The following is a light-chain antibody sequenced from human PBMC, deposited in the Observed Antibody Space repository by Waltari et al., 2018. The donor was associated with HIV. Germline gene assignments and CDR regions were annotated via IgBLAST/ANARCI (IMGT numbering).Light chain of an antibody. V-gene: IGLV2-14*03. CDR1: SRDVGTYNY. J-gene: IGLJ1*01. Sequence: QSALTQPPSVSGSPGQSIAISSTGPSRDVGTYNYVSWYQPHPAKAPKFMIYDVNVRPSGVSDRFSGSKSGNTASLTISGLQAEDEADYYCSSYTTTRTYVFGTGTKVTVL. CDR3: SSYTTTRTYV. CDR2: DVN.